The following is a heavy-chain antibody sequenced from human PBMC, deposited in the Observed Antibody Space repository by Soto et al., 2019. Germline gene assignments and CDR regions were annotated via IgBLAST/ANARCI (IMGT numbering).Heavy chain of an antibody. D-gene: IGHD3-3*01. CDR1: GYTFTSYG. J-gene: IGHJ4*02. CDR3: ARDSYDFGSGYYGFDY. Sequence: GASVKVSCKASGYTFTSYGISWVRQAPGQGLEWMGWISAYNGNTNYAQKLQGRVTMTTDTSTSTAYMELRSLRSDDTAVYYCARDSYDFGSGYYGFDYWGKEPLLTVPS. V-gene: IGHV1-18*01. CDR2: ISAYNGNT.